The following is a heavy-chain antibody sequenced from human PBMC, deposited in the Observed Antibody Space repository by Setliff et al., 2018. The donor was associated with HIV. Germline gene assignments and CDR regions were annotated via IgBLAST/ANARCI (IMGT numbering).Heavy chain of an antibody. CDR3: AGGPGTTSIDY. Sequence: SETLSLTCAVYGGSFSGYYWSWIRQPPEKGLEWIGEINHSGSTNYNMSLWSRVTISLDASRNQFSLELISVTAADTAVYYCAGGPGTTSIDYWAQGTLVTVSS. CDR1: GGSFSGYY. J-gene: IGHJ4*02. V-gene: IGHV4-34*01. D-gene: IGHD1-26*01. CDR2: INHSGST.